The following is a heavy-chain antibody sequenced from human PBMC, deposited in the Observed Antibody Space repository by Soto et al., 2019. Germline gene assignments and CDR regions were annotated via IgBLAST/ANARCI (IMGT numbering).Heavy chain of an antibody. V-gene: IGHV3-66*01. Sequence: GGSLRLSCAASGFTVSSNYMSWVRQAPGKGLEWVSVIYSGGSTYYADSVKGRFTISRDNSKNTLYLQMNSLRAEDTTVYYCARGRNGGYDSDYWGQGTLVTVSS. D-gene: IGHD5-12*01. CDR1: GFTVSSNY. CDR2: IYSGGST. CDR3: ARGRNGGYDSDY. J-gene: IGHJ4*02.